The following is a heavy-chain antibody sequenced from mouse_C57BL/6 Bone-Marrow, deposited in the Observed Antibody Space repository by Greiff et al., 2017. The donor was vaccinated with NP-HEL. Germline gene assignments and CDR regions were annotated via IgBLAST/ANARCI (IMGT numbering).Heavy chain of an antibody. D-gene: IGHD2-4*01. Sequence: EVKLMESEGGLVQPGSSMKLSCTASGFTFSDYYMAWVRQVPEKGLEWVANINYDGSSTYYLDSLKSRFIISRDNAKNILYLQMSSLKSEDTATYYCARGDDFYFDYWGQGTTLTVSS. V-gene: IGHV5-16*01. J-gene: IGHJ2*01. CDR1: GFTFSDYY. CDR2: INYDGSST. CDR3: ARGDDFYFDY.